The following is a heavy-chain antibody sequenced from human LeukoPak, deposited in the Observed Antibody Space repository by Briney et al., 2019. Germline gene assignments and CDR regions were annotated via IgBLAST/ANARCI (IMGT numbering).Heavy chain of an antibody. D-gene: IGHD3-16*02. J-gene: IGHJ4*02. CDR2: IKYSGST. Sequence: PSETLSLTCTVSGGSISSGGYYWSWIRQHPGKGLEWIGYIKYSGSTHYNPSLKSRVTISVDTFKNQFSLKLSSVTAADTAVYCCARASRLGELSLGYWGQGTLVTVSS. CDR3: ARASRLGELSLGY. CDR1: GGSISSGGYY. V-gene: IGHV4-31*03.